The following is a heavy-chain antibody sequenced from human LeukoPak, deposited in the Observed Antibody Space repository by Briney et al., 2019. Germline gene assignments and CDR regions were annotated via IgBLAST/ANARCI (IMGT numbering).Heavy chain of an antibody. J-gene: IGHJ4*02. CDR2: ISPNSGGT. CDR3: AREEHGGLYDF. CDR1: GYIFTNYY. Sequence: GASVTVSFKASGYIFTNYYIQWVRQAPGQGLEWMGMISPNSGGTSYAQRFRDRITITSDTSTNSVYMELSSLTSEDTAVYYCAREEHGGLYDFWGQGPRVTVSS. V-gene: IGHV1-46*01. D-gene: IGHD4-23*01.